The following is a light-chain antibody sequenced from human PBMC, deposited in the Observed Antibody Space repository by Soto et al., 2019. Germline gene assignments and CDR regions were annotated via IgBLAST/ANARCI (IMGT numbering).Light chain of an antibody. J-gene: IGLJ1*01. Sequence: QSALTQPPSASGSPGQSVAISCTGTSSDIGGYNFVSWYQQHPGKAPKLMIYDVTKRPSGVPDRFSGSKSGNTANLIVSGLQAEDEADYYCSSHGGSNNPYVFGPGTKLTVL. V-gene: IGLV2-8*01. CDR3: SSHGGSNNPYV. CDR2: DVT. CDR1: SSDIGGYNF.